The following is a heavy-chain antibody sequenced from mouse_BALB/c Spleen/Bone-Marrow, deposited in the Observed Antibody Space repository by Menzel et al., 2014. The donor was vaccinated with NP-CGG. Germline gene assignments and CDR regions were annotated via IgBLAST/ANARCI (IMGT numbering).Heavy chain of an antibody. CDR1: GFSLISYG. J-gene: IGHJ2*01. CDR3: ARRGLYGYDFDY. Sequence: QVQLKESGPGLVQPSQSLSITCTVSGFSLISYGVHWVRQSPGKGLEWLGVIWSGGSTDYNVAFISRLSISKDNSKSQVFFKMNSLQANDTAIYYCARRGLYGYDFDYWGQGTTLTVSS. V-gene: IGHV2-2*02. CDR2: IWSGGST. D-gene: IGHD2-2*01.